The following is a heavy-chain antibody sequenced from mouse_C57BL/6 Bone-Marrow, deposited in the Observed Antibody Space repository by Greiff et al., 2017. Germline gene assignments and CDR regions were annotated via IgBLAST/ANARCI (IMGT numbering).Heavy chain of an antibody. D-gene: IGHD3-2*02. V-gene: IGHV1-64*01. CDR3: ARCSSGYAWFAY. J-gene: IGHJ3*01. Sequence: VHLVESGAELVKPGASVKLSCKASGYTFTSYWMHWVKQRPGQGLEWIGMIHPNSGSTNYNEKFKSKATLTVDKSSSTAYMQLSSLTSEDSAVYYCARCSSGYAWFAYWGQGTLVTVSA. CDR2: IHPNSGST. CDR1: GYTFTSYW.